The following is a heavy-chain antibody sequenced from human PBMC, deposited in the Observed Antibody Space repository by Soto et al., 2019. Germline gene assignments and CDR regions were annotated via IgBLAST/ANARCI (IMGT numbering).Heavy chain of an antibody. CDR1: GFTFSSYG. D-gene: IGHD5-12*01. CDR3: ERDSYRGSSGYGMAH. J-gene: IGHJ4*02. Sequence: GGSLRLSCAASGFTFSSYGMHWVRQAPGKGLEWVAVIWYDGSNKYYADSVKGRFTISRDNSKNTLYPQMNSLRAEDTAVYYCERDSYRGSSGYGMAHWGQGTLVTVSS. CDR2: IWYDGSNK. V-gene: IGHV3-33*01.